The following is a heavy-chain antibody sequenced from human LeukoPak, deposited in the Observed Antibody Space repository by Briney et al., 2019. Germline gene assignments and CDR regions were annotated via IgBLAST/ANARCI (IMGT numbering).Heavy chain of an antibody. V-gene: IGHV4-59*12. D-gene: IGHD2-15*01. Sequence: PSETLSLTCTVSGGSISSYYWSWIRQPPGKGLEWIGYIYYSGSTNYNPSLKSRVTISVDTSKNQFSLKLSSVTAADTAVYYCATLLRGSDNLDYWGQGTLVTVSS. CDR3: ATLLRGSDNLDY. CDR1: GGSISSYY. J-gene: IGHJ4*02. CDR2: IYYSGST.